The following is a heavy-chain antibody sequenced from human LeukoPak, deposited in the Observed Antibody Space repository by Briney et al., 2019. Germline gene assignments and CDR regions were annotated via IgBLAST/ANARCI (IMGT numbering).Heavy chain of an antibody. J-gene: IGHJ5*02. Sequence: GGSLRLSCAASGFIFTGYFMSWVRQAPGKGLEWVASIKHDGSEKYYVDSVRGRFTISRDNTKNLLYLQMNSLRAEDTAVYYCARQAGTTSPWGQGTLVTVSS. CDR1: GFIFTGYF. CDR2: IKHDGSEK. CDR3: ARQAGTTSP. V-gene: IGHV3-7*03. D-gene: IGHD1-14*01.